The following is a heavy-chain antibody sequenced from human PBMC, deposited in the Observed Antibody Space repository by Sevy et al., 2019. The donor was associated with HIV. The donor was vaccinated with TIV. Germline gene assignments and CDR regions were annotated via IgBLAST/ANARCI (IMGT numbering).Heavy chain of an antibody. CDR1: GFSFSTYS. V-gene: IGHV3-48*01. D-gene: IGHD3-10*01. CDR3: ARVPSTGRFGMDV. Sequence: GGSLRLSCAASGFSFSTYSMNWVRQAPGKGLEWVSYIGTSSSTIYYADSVRGRFTISRDNGKNSRYLQMSSLRAADTALYYCARVPSTGRFGMDVWGQGTTVTVSS. J-gene: IGHJ6*02. CDR2: IGTSSSTI.